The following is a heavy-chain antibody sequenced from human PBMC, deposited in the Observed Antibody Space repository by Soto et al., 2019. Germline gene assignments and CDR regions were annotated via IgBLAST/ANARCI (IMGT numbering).Heavy chain of an antibody. V-gene: IGHV3-33*01. Sequence: QVQLVESGGGVVQPGKSLRLSCAASGFTFSTYGMHWVRQAPGKGLEWVAVIWYDGSNKYHGDSLKSRLTISRDNSKSTLYLQINNLRAEDTAVYYCGRDGALGDTAVVDSWGQGTLVTVSS. J-gene: IGHJ4*02. CDR3: GRDGALGDTAVVDS. D-gene: IGHD5-18*01. CDR1: GFTFSTYG. CDR2: IWYDGSNK.